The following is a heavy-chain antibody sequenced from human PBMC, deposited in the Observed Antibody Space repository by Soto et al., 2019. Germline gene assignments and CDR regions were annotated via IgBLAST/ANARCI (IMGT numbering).Heavy chain of an antibody. D-gene: IGHD1-26*01. Sequence: EVQLVESGGGLVKPGESLRLSCAGSGFTFSSYSFNWVRQAPGKGLEWLASVSNGGSYTYYADSVKGRFTITRDNAANSAFLQMNSLRGEDTAVYYCSRDWDHMDVWGNGITVTVS. CDR2: VSNGGSYT. CDR3: SRDWDHMDV. J-gene: IGHJ6*03. V-gene: IGHV3-21*01. CDR1: GFTFSSYS.